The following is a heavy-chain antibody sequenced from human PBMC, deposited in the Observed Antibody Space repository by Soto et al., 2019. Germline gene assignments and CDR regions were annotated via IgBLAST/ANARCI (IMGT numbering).Heavy chain of an antibody. CDR2: IYYSGST. J-gene: IGHJ3*02. CDR3: ARGSGPNDAFDI. D-gene: IGHD2-15*01. Sequence: QVQLQESGPGLVKPSETLSLTCTVSGGSVSSGSYYWSWIRQPPGKGLEWIGYIYYSGSTNYNPSLKSRVTKSVDTSKNQFSLKLSSVTAADKAVYYCARGSGPNDAFDIWGQGTMVTVSS. V-gene: IGHV4-61*01. CDR1: GGSVSSGSYY.